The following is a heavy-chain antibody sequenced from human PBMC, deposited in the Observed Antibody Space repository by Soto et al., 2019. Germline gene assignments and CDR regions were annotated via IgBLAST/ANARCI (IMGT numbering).Heavy chain of an antibody. Sequence: GASVKVSCKASGGTFSSYAISWVRQAPGQGLEWMGGIIPIFGTANYAQKFQGRVTITADESTSTAYMELSSLRSEDTAVYYCARVVNPLRDGYKAPLPHGMDVWGQGTTVTVSS. J-gene: IGHJ6*02. V-gene: IGHV1-69*13. CDR1: GGTFSSYA. D-gene: IGHD5-12*01. CDR3: ARVVNPLRDGYKAPLPHGMDV. CDR2: IIPIFGTA.